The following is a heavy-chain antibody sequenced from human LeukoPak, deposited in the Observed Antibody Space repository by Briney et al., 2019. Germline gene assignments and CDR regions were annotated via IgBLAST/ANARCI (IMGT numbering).Heavy chain of an antibody. D-gene: IGHD6-6*01. Sequence: SETLSLTCTVSGGSISSYYWSWIQQPAGKGLEWIGRIYTSGSTNYNPSLKSRVTMSVDTSKNQFSPKLSSVTAADTAVYYCAREGTRRVAARSGIYYYYMDVWGKGTTVTVS. V-gene: IGHV4-4*07. CDR3: AREGTRRVAARSGIYYYYMDV. CDR1: GGSISSYY. CDR2: IYTSGST. J-gene: IGHJ6*03.